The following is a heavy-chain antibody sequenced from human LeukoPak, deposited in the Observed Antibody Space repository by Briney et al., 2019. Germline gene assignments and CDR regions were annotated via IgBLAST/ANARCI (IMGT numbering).Heavy chain of an antibody. CDR1: GYTFTSYG. CDR3: AREGGFSVADATPSLDY. V-gene: IGHV1-18*01. J-gene: IGHJ4*02. Sequence: ASVKVSCKASGYTFTSYGISWVRQAPGQGLEWMGWISAYNGNTNYAQKLQGRVTMTTDTSTSTAYMELRSLRSDDTAVYYCAREGGFSVADATPSLDYWGQGTLVTVSS. CDR2: ISAYNGNT. D-gene: IGHD6-19*01.